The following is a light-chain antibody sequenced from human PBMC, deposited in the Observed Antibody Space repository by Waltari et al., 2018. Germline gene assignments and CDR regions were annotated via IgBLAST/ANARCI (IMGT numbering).Light chain of an antibody. CDR2: GAS. Sequence: IVMTQSPATLSVSPGERATLSCRASQSVSSTLAWYQQKPGQAPRLLIYGASTRATGIPARFSGSGSGTEFTLTISSLQSEDFAVYYCQQYNNWPQTVGQGTKLEIK. CDR1: QSVSST. V-gene: IGKV3-15*01. CDR3: QQYNNWPQT. J-gene: IGKJ2*01.